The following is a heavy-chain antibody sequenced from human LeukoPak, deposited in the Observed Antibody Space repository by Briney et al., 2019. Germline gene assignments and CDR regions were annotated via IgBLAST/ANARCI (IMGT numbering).Heavy chain of an antibody. CDR3: ARDYWWNYDY. J-gene: IGHJ4*02. D-gene: IGHD1-7*01. CDR2: ISKDGSDK. CDR1: GFTFSNYG. V-gene: IGHV3-30*19. Sequence: GGSLRLSCAASGFTFSNYGMHWVHQAPGKGLEWVAVISKDGSDKYYPGSVRGRFTISRDNSKNTIYLQMDSLRAEDTAIYYCARDYWWNYDYWGQGTLVTVSS.